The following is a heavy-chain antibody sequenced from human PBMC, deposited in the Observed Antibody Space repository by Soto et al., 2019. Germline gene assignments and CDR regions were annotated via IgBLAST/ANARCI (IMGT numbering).Heavy chain of an antibody. CDR1: GGSISSSSYY. V-gene: IGHV4-39*01. Sequence: SETLSLTCTGSGGSISSSSYYWGWIRQPPGKGLEWIGSIYYSGSTYYNPSLKSRVTISVDTSKNQFSLKLSSVTAADTAVYYCAGKYSSSSGRLWEYYYYMDVWGKGTTVTVSS. CDR3: AGKYSSSSGRLWEYYYYMDV. CDR2: IYYSGST. J-gene: IGHJ6*03. D-gene: IGHD6-6*01.